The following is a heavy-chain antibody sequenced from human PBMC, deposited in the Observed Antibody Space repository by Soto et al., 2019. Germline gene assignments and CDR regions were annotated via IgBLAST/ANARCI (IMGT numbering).Heavy chain of an antibody. V-gene: IGHV3-53*04. Sequence: EVQLVESGGGLVQPGGSLRLSCAASGFTVSSNYMSWVRQAPGKGLEWVSVIYSGGSTYYADSVKGRFTISRHNSKNTLYLQMNSLRADDTAVYYFGRTYYYDSSGQNGFDPWGQGTLVTVFS. CDR3: GRTYYYDSSGQNGFDP. CDR2: IYSGGST. D-gene: IGHD3-22*01. CDR1: GFTVSSNY. J-gene: IGHJ5*02.